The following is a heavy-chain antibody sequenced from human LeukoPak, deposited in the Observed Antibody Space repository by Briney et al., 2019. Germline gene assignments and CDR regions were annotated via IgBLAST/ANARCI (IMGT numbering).Heavy chain of an antibody. V-gene: IGHV3-66*01. J-gene: IGHJ4*02. D-gene: IGHD6-13*01. CDR2: IYSGGTT. CDR3: ARGVAAAGTTLDY. Sequence: GGSLRLSCAASGFTVSSSYMTWVRQAPGKGLEWVSVIYSGGTTYYADSVKGRFTISRDNSKNTLYLQMNSLRVEDTAVYYCARGVAAAGTTLDYWGQGTLVTVSS. CDR1: GFTVSSSY.